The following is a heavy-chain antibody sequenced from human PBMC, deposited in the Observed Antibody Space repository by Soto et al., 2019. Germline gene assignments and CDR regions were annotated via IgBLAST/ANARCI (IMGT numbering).Heavy chain of an antibody. CDR1: GYTFTSYG. J-gene: IGHJ4*02. CDR2: ISAYNGNT. Sequence: GASVKVSCKASGYTFTSYGISWVRQAPGQGLEWMGWISAYNGNTNYAQKLQGRVTMTTDTSTSTAYMELRSLRSDDTAVYYCARNTYSSGQKPPTLDYWGQGTLVTVS. D-gene: IGHD6-19*01. V-gene: IGHV1-18*01. CDR3: ARNTYSSGQKPPTLDY.